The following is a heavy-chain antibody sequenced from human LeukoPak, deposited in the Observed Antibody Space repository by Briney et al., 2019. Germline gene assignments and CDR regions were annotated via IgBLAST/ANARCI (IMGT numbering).Heavy chain of an antibody. Sequence: GGSLRLSCAASGFTFSSYSVDWVRQAPGKGLEWVSYISSSGSTIYYADSVKGRFTISRDNAKNSLYLQMNSLRAEDTAVYYCASSSGIAVAGTMNDYWGQGTLVTVSS. CDR3: ASSSGIAVAGTMNDY. D-gene: IGHD6-19*01. J-gene: IGHJ4*02. V-gene: IGHV3-48*04. CDR1: GFTFSSYS. CDR2: ISSSGSTI.